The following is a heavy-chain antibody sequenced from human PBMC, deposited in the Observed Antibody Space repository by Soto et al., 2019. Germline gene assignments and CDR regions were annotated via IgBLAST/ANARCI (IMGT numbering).Heavy chain of an antibody. Sequence: SETLSLTCAVSGGSISDNWWSWVRQPPGKGLEWIGEIYHSGTTYYNASLKSRVTILVDKSASQISLTLNSVTAADTAVYYCARRVSVARTRGFDYWGQGALVTVSS. J-gene: IGHJ4*02. CDR2: IYHSGTT. CDR1: GGSISDNW. CDR3: ARRVSVARTRGFDY. V-gene: IGHV4-4*02. D-gene: IGHD6-19*01.